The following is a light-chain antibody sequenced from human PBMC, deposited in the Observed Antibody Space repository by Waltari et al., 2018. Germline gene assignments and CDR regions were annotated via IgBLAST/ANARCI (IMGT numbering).Light chain of an antibody. CDR3: QQSYSVPFT. CDR2: SAS. CDR1: ENIMTY. Sequence: IRMTQSPSPLSASLRDRVPVTCRASENIMTYLNWYQHKPGSAPKLLIYSASKLQGGVPSRFSGSGSGTDFTLTITSLRPEDFATYYCQQSYSVPFTFGPGTNVDVK. V-gene: IGKV1-39*01. J-gene: IGKJ3*01.